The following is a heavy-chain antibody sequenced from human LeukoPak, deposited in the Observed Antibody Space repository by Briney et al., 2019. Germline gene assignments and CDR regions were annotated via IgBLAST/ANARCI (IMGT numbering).Heavy chain of an antibody. Sequence: GGSLRPSCAASGFTFSSYSMNWVRQAPGKGLEWVSSISSSSSYIYYADSVKGRFTISRDNAKNSLYLQMNSLRAEDTAVYYCASWPGGWYGEDSWGQGTLVTVSS. V-gene: IGHV3-21*01. CDR1: GFTFSSYS. CDR3: ASWPGGWYGEDS. D-gene: IGHD6-19*01. J-gene: IGHJ4*02. CDR2: ISSSSSYI.